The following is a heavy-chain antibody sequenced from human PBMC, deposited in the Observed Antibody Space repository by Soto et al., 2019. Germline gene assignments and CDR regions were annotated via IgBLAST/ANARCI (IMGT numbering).Heavy chain of an antibody. CDR3: ARHPRDDYNYGGSGIFDY. Sequence: QLQLQESGPGLVKPSETLSLTCSVSGGSISSRTFWWAWIRQPPGKVLEWIGDMYYSGSSYTSPSLKSRVTLSVYTAKNQLSLKLNSVTAADTAVYYCARHPRDDYNYGGSGIFDYWGQGTLVTVSS. V-gene: IGHV4-39*01. CDR1: GGSISSRTFW. J-gene: IGHJ4*02. D-gene: IGHD4-4*01. CDR2: MYYSGSS.